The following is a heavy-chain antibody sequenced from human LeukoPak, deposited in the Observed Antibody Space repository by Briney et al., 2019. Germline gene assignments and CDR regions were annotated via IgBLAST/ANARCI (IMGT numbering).Heavy chain of an antibody. J-gene: IGHJ6*02. D-gene: IGHD6-19*01. V-gene: IGHV4-34*01. Sequence: SETLSLTCAVYGGSFSGYYWSWIRQPPGKGLEWIGEINHSGSANYNPSLKSRVTISVDTSKNQFSLKLSSVTAADTAVYYCARGQSSGWRIRSGYYYYGMDVWGQGTTDTVSS. CDR2: INHSGSA. CDR3: ARGQSSGWRIRSGYYYYGMDV. CDR1: GGSFSGYY.